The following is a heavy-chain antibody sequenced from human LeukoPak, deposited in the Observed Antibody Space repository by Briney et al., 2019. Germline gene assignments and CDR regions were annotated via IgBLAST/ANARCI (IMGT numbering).Heavy chain of an antibody. D-gene: IGHD3-9*01. J-gene: IGHJ4*02. CDR2: ISYDGSNK. Sequence: PGRSLRLSCAASGFTFSSYGMHWVRQAPGKGLEWVAVISYDGSNKYYADSVKGRFTISRDNSKNTLYLQMNSLRAEDTAVYYCATRGRYFDWLLIPPDYWGQGTLVTVSS. CDR3: ATRGRYFDWLLIPPDY. V-gene: IGHV3-30*03. CDR1: GFTFSSYG.